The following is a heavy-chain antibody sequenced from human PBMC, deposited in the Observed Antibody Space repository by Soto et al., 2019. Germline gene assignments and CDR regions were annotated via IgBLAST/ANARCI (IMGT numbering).Heavy chain of an antibody. D-gene: IGHD6-19*01. CDR3: ARDLTLWGVGYSSGWGVGVRGMDV. CDR2: IYIGGST. CDR1: GFTVSSNY. J-gene: IGHJ6*02. Sequence: PWGSLRLSCAASGFTVSSNYMSWVRQAPWKWLEWVSVIYIGGSTYYADSVKGRFTISRDNSKNTLYLQMNNLRAEDTAVYYCARDLTLWGVGYSSGWGVGVRGMDVWGQGTTVTVSS. V-gene: IGHV3-53*01.